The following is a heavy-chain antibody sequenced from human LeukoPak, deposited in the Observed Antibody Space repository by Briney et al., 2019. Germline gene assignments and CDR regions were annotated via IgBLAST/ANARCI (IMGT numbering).Heavy chain of an antibody. CDR2: ISGSGGST. Sequence: PGGSLRLSCAASGFTFSSYAMSWVRQAPGKGLEWVSAISGSGGSTYYADSVKGRFTISRDNSKNTLYLQMNSLRAEDTAVYYCARSPYYYGSSGYYYAWFDPWGQGTLVTVSS. CDR3: ARSPYYYGSSGYYYAWFDP. V-gene: IGHV3-23*01. J-gene: IGHJ5*02. D-gene: IGHD3-22*01. CDR1: GFTFSSYA.